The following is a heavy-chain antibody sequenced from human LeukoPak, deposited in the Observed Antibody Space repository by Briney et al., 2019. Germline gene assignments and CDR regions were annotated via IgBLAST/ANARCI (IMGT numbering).Heavy chain of an antibody. CDR2: MNPNSGNT. V-gene: IGHV1-8*01. Sequence: GASVKVSCKASGYTFTSYDINGVRQATGQGLEWMGWMNPNSGNTGYAQKFQGRVTMTRNTSISTAYMELSSLRSEDTAVYYCARGVVTMVRGVITFWFDPWGQGTLVTVSS. J-gene: IGHJ5*02. D-gene: IGHD3-10*01. CDR1: GYTFTSYD. CDR3: ARGVVTMVRGVITFWFDP.